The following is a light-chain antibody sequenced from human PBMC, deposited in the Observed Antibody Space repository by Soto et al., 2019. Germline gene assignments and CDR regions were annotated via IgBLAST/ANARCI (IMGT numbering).Light chain of an antibody. CDR2: WAS. Sequence: DIVMTQSPDSLAVSLGERATINCKSSQSVLSTSNNKNYLSWHQPKPGQPPRLLIYWASTRESGVPDRFSGSGSGTDFTLTISSLQAEDVAIYYCQQHFTAPLTFGGGTKVDIK. CDR3: QQHFTAPLT. CDR1: QSVLSTSNNKNY. J-gene: IGKJ4*01. V-gene: IGKV4-1*01.